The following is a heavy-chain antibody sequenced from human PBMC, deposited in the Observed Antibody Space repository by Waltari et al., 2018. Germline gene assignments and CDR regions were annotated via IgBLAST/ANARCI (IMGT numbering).Heavy chain of an antibody. CDR2: ISSSSSTI. J-gene: IGHJ5*02. Sequence: EVQLVESGGGLVQPGGSLILSCAASGFTFSSYSMNWVRQAPGKGLEWVSYISSSSSTIYYADSVKGRFTISRDNAKNSLYLQMNSLRAEDTAVYYCARDWTRLTGTTLNWFDPWGQGTLVTVSS. V-gene: IGHV3-48*04. CDR3: ARDWTRLTGTTLNWFDP. D-gene: IGHD1-7*01. CDR1: GFTFSSYS.